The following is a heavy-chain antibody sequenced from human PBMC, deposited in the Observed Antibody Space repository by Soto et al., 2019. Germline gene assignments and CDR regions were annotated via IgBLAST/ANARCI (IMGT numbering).Heavy chain of an antibody. CDR1: GGSISSSSYY. CDR2: IYYSGST. D-gene: IGHD4-4*01. J-gene: IGHJ6*03. Sequence: SETLSLTCTVSGGSISSSSYYWGWIRQPPGKGLEWIGSIYYSGSTYYNPSLKSRVTISVDTSKNQFSLKLSSVTAADTAVYYCARHGGTTVPYYYYYMDVWGKGTTVTVSS. CDR3: ARHGGTTVPYYYYYMDV. V-gene: IGHV4-39*01.